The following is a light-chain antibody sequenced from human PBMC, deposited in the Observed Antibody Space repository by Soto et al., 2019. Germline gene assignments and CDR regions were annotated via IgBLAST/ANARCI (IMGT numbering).Light chain of an antibody. CDR1: QSVSTSN. V-gene: IGKV3-20*01. Sequence: IVLTQSPGTLSSSPGERATLSCRASQSVSTSNLSWYQQRPGQATRLLIYGASRRATGIPDRFSGSGSGTDFTLTITSLQPGDFATYSCQQSYSTPRTFGQGTKV. CDR3: QQSYSTPRT. J-gene: IGKJ1*01. CDR2: GAS.